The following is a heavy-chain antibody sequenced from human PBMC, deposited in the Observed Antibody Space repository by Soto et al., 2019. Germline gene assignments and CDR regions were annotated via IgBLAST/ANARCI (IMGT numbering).Heavy chain of an antibody. CDR3: AKYENLRITVFGVRYYGMDV. CDR2: LSFSGGST. V-gene: IGHV3-23*01. Sequence: GGSLRLSCAALGITISSYAMSWVRQATWQVLEWFSALSFSGGSTYYADSVKGRFTISRDNSKNTLYLQMNSLRAEDTAVYYCAKYENLRITVFGVRYYGMDVWGQGTTVTVSS. J-gene: IGHJ6*02. D-gene: IGHD3-3*01. CDR1: GITISSYA.